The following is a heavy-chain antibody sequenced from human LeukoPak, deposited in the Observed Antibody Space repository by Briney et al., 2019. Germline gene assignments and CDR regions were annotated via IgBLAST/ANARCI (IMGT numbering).Heavy chain of an antibody. CDR1: GASIRSGDYY. CDR2: IYDSGST. J-gene: IGHJ4*02. Sequence: SETLSLTCTVSGASIRSGDYYWSWIRQPPGKGLEWIGSIYDSGSTYYNPSLKSRVTISVDTSKNQFSLKLSSVTAADTAVYYCARGHGDFDYWGQGTLVTVSS. D-gene: IGHD4-17*01. V-gene: IGHV4-39*07. CDR3: ARGHGDFDY.